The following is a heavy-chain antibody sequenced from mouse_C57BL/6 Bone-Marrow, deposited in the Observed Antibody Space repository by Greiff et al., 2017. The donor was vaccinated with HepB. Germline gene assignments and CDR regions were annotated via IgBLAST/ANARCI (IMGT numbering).Heavy chain of an antibody. Sequence: VQLKESGAELVRPGASVKLSCTASGFNIKDDYMHWVKQRPEQGLEWIGWIEPEDGETEYASKFQGKTTITADTSCDTAYLKLSRLTSEDTADYYCTTRGGDYAMDFGGQGTAVTVSS. CDR3: TTRGGDYAMDF. CDR2: IEPEDGET. CDR1: GFNIKDDY. V-gene: IGHV14-4*01. J-gene: IGHJ4*01.